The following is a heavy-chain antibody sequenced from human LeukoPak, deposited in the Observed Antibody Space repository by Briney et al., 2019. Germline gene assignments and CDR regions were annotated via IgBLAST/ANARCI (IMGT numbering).Heavy chain of an antibody. CDR1: GGTFSSYA. J-gene: IGHJ5*02. CDR3: ARVNWNWFDP. V-gene: IGHV1-69*13. Sequence: ASVKVSCTASGGTFSSYAISWVRQAPGQGLEWMGGIIPIFGTANYAQKFQGRVTITADESTSTAYMELSSLRSEDTAVYYCARVNWNWFDPWGQGTLVTVSS. CDR2: IIPIFGTA. D-gene: IGHD5-24*01.